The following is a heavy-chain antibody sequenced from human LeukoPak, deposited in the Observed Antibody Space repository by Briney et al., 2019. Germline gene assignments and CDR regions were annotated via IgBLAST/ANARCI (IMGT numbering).Heavy chain of an antibody. CDR1: GFTVSSSY. D-gene: IGHD2/OR15-2a*01. CDR2: IFSGGST. CDR3: ARGETSTYDY. V-gene: IGHV3-53*01. J-gene: IGHJ4*02. Sequence: PGGCLRLSCAASGFTVSSSYMGWVRQAPGKGLEWVSVIFSGGSTYYADSVKRRFTISRDNSKNTLYLQMTSLRAEDTAVYYCARGETSTYDYWGQGTLVTVSS.